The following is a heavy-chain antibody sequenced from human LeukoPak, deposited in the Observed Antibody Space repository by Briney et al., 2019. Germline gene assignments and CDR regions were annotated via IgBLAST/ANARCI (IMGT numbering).Heavy chain of an antibody. Sequence: PGGSLRLSCAASGFTFSYYGMHWVRQAPGKGLEWVAFIRYDGNDKFYAESVKGRFTISRDTSRNTLYLQMNSLRPEDTAVYYCVGHSDYWGQGTLVTVSS. D-gene: IGHD3-16*01. J-gene: IGHJ4*02. V-gene: IGHV3-30*02. CDR2: IRYDGNDK. CDR1: GFTFSYYG. CDR3: VGHSDY.